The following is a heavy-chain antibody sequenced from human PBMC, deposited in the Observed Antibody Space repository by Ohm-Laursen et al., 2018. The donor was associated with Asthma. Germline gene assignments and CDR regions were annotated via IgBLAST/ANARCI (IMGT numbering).Heavy chain of an antibody. Sequence: TLSLTCAVSGGSISSGGYSWSWIRQPPGKGLERIGYIYHVGSTYYNPSLKSRVTISVDTSKNQFSLKLSSVTAADTAVYYCARVWEYGGNSEDAFDIWGQGTMVTVSS. CDR1: GGSISSGGYS. CDR3: ARVWEYGGNSEDAFDI. D-gene: IGHD4-23*01. CDR2: IYHVGST. J-gene: IGHJ3*02. V-gene: IGHV4-30-2*01.